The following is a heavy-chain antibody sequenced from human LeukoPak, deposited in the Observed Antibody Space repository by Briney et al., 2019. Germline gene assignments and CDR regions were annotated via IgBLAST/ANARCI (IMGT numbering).Heavy chain of an antibody. V-gene: IGHV1-2*02. Sequence: GAPVKVSCKASGYTFTGYYMHWVRQAPGQGLEWMGWINPNSGGTNYAQKFQGRVTMTRDTSISTAYMELSRLRSDDTAVYYCARDYGRGSYYVPCHWGQGTLVTVSS. CDR2: INPNSGGT. CDR1: GYTFTGYY. D-gene: IGHD1-26*01. CDR3: ARDYGRGSYYVPCH. J-gene: IGHJ4*02.